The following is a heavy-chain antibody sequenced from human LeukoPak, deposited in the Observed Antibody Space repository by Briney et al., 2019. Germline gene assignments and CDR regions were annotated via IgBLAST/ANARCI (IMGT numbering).Heavy chain of an antibody. D-gene: IGHD3-16*02. V-gene: IGHV1-8*01. CDR3: ARPQLYDYVWGSYRSSFAFDI. CDR1: GYTFISYD. CDR2: MKLNSGNT. J-gene: IGHJ3*02. Sequence: ASVKVSCKASGYTFISYDINWVRQAPGQGLEWMGWMKLNSGNTGYAQKFQGRVTMTRNTSISTAYMELSSLRSEDTAVYYCARPQLYDYVWGSYRSSFAFDIWGQGTMVTVSS.